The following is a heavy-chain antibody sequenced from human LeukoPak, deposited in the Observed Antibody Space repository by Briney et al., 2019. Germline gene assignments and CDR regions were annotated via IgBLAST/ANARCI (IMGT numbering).Heavy chain of an antibody. CDR1: GFTFDDYA. Sequence: PGGSLRLSCVVSGFTFDDYAMHWVRQAPAKGLEWVANIKQDGNEKYYVDSVKGRFTISRDNAKNSLYLQMNSLRAEDTAVYYCARAALFFDYWGQGTLVTVSS. V-gene: IGHV3-7*01. CDR2: IKQDGNEK. CDR3: ARAALFFDY. J-gene: IGHJ4*02.